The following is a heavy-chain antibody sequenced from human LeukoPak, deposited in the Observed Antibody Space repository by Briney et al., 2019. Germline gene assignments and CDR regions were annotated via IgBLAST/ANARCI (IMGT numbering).Heavy chain of an antibody. CDR3: AELGITMIGGV. CDR1: GFTFTTYS. D-gene: IGHD3-10*02. CDR2: ISSGSSAI. J-gene: IGHJ6*04. V-gene: IGHV3-21*01. Sequence: GGSLRLSCEASGFTFTTYSMTWVRQAPGKGLEWVSIISSGSSAIFSADALKGRFTISRDDAKNSLYLQMNSLRAEDTAVYYCAELGITMIGGVWGKGTTVTISS.